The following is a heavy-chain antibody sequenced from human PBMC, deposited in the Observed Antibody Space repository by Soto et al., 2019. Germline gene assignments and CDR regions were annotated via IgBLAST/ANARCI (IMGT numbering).Heavy chain of an antibody. CDR1: GYTFTSYA. CDR2: INAGNGNT. D-gene: IGHD3-3*02. V-gene: IGHV1-3*01. J-gene: IGHJ4*02. CDR3: ARVRNMTLAFDPYLDC. Sequence: ASVKVSCKASGYTFTSYAMHWVRQAPGQRLERMGWINAGNGNTKYSQKFQGRVTITRGTSPSTAYIELSSLRSEDTAVYYFARVRNMTLAFDPYLDCSSQATQVTVPS.